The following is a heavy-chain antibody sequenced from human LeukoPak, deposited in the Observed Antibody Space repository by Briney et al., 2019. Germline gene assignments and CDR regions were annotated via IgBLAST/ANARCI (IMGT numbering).Heavy chain of an antibody. J-gene: IGHJ4*02. CDR2: IYYSGST. D-gene: IGHD3-16*02. V-gene: IGHV4-59*01. CDR3: ARDVMITFGGVIVTYFDY. CDR1: GGSISSYY. Sequence: SETLSLTCTVSGGSISSYYRSWIRQPPGKGLEWIGYIYYSGSTNYNPSLKSRVTISVDTSKNHFSLKLSSVTAADTAVYYCARDVMITFGGVIVTYFDYWGQGTLVTVSS.